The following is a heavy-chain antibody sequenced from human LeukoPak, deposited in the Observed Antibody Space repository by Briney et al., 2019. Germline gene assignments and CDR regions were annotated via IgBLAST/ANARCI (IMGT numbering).Heavy chain of an antibody. V-gene: IGHV3-53*01. CDR3: ARPDYYDSSGPRY. D-gene: IGHD3-22*01. J-gene: IGHJ4*02. CDR1: GFTVSSNS. CDR2: IYSDST. Sequence: GGSLRLSCTVSGFTVSSNSMSWVRQAPGKGLEWVSFIYSDSTHYSDSVKGRFTISRYNSKNTLYLQMNSLRAEDTAVYYCARPDYYDSSGPRYWGQGTLVTVSS.